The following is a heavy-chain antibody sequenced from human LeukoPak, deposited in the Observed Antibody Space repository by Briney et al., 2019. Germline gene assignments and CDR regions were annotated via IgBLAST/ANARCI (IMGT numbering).Heavy chain of an antibody. V-gene: IGHV3-11*04. J-gene: IGHJ4*02. CDR1: GFTCSDYY. D-gene: IGHD6-19*01. Sequence: GGSLRLSCAASGFTCSDYYMSWIRQAPGKGLQWISYISSSGATTYYADSVKGRFAISRDNTKNSLYLQMNSLRAEDTAVYYCARDRDNVAGTRGYFDYWGQGTLVTVSS. CDR2: ISSSGATT. CDR3: ARDRDNVAGTRGYFDY.